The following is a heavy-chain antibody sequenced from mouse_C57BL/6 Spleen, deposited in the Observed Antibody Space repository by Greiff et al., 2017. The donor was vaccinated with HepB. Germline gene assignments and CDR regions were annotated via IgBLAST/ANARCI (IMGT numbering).Heavy chain of an antibody. Sequence: VQLQQSGAELVRPGTSVKLSCKASGYTFTSYWMHWVKQRPGQGLEWIGVIDPSDSYTNYNQKFKGKATLTVDTSSSTAYMQLSSLTSEDSAVYYCARVTTVVVDYWGQGTTLTVSS. CDR3: ARVTTVVVDY. J-gene: IGHJ2*01. CDR2: IDPSDSYT. D-gene: IGHD1-1*01. V-gene: IGHV1-59*01. CDR1: GYTFTSYW.